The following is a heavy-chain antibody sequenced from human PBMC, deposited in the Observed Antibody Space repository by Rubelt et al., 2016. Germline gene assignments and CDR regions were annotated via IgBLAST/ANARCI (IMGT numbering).Heavy chain of an antibody. CDR2: INHSGST. Sequence: QVQLQQWGGGLLKPSETLSLTCAVYGGSFSDYFWTWIRQPPGKGLEWIGEINHSGSTNYSPSLKGRVTISVDTSKNQFSLKLSSVTAADTAVYYCARGYSNYGYLGVYWGQGTLVTVSS. J-gene: IGHJ4*02. V-gene: IGHV4-34*01. D-gene: IGHD4-11*01. CDR3: ARGYSNYGYLGVY. CDR1: GGSFSDYF.